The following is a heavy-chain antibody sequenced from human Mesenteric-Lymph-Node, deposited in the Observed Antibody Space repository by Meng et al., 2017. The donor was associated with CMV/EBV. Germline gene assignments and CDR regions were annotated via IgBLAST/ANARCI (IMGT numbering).Heavy chain of an antibody. CDR3: ARHQRWLKSEGGFNY. D-gene: IGHD4-23*01. V-gene: IGHV4-34*01. CDR1: GGSCSGYY. Sequence: CGAGLLEPLGSPSLCLAVYGGSCSGYYWSWIRQPPGKGLEGIGEINHSGSTNYTPSLKSRVTISVDTSKNQFSLKLSSVTAADTAVYYCARHQRWLKSEGGFNYWGQGTLVTVSS. CDR2: INHSGST. J-gene: IGHJ4*02.